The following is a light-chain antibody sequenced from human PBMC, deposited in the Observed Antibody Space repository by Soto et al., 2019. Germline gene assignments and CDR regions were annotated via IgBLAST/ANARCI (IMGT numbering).Light chain of an antibody. CDR3: QQLTRYPST. J-gene: IGKJ4*01. CDR2: GAS. CDR1: QSVSSN. Sequence: EIVMTQSPATLSVSPGERVTLSCRASQSVSSNLAWYQHKPGQAPRLLIYGASIRATGIPARFSGSGSGTAFTLTISSLQSEDFATYYCQQLTRYPSTFGGGTKVDIK. V-gene: IGKV3-15*01.